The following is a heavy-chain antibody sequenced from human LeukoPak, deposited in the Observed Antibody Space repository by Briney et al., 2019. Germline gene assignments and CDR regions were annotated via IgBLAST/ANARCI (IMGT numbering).Heavy chain of an antibody. V-gene: IGHV3-74*01. D-gene: IGHD4/OR15-4a*01. J-gene: IGHJ6*03. CDR3: ARDRRLWNMDV. CDR1: GLTFSSYW. CDR2: INSDGSTT. Sequence: GGSLRLSCAASGLTFSSYWMHWVRQAPGKGLVWVSRINSDGSTTTYADSVKGRFTISRDNAKDTLYLQMNSLRAEDTAVYYCARDRRLWNMDVWGTGTTVTISS.